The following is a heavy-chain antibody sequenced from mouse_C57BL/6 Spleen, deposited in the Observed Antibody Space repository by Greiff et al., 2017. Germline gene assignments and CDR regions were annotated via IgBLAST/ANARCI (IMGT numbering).Heavy chain of an antibody. J-gene: IGHJ1*03. V-gene: IGHV1-69*01. CDR3: TTVVASRYFDV. CDR1: GYTFTSYW. Sequence: VQLQQPGAELVMPGASVKLSCTASGYTFTSYWMHWVKQRPGQGLEWIGEIDPSDSYTNYNQKFKGKSTLTVDKSSSTAYMQLSSLTSEDSAVYYCTTVVASRYFDVWGTGTTVTVSS. CDR2: IDPSDSYT. D-gene: IGHD1-1*01.